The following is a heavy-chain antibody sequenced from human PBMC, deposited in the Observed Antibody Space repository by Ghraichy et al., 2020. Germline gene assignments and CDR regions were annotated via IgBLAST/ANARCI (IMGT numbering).Heavy chain of an antibody. D-gene: IGHD4-11*01. J-gene: IGHJ5*02. Sequence: GESLNISCAASGFTFSNYAMTWVRQAPGKGLEWVSVISGSAGSTYYADSVKGRFTISRDNSKNMLYLQMNSLRAADTALYYCATTESYSHGSWGQGTLVTVSS. CDR3: ATTESYSHGS. V-gene: IGHV3-23*01. CDR1: GFTFSNYA. CDR2: ISGSAGST.